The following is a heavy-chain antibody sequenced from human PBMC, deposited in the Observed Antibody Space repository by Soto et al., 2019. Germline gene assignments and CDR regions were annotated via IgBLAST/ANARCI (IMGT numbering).Heavy chain of an antibody. CDR1: GYTFTSYA. CDR2: INAGNGNT. D-gene: IGHD1-26*01. Sequence: ASVKVSCKASGYTFTSYAMHWVRQAPGQRLEWMGWINAGNGNTKYSQKFQGRVTITRDTSASTAYMELSGLRSEDTAVYYCARDRSVLDYFDYWGQGTLVTVSS. V-gene: IGHV1-3*01. J-gene: IGHJ4*02. CDR3: ARDRSVLDYFDY.